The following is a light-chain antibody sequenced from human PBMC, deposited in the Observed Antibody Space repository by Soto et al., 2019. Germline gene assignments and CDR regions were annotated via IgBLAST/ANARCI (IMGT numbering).Light chain of an antibody. J-gene: IGKJ1*01. CDR2: NAS. CDR1: QDVTTW. Sequence: IQMTQSPSSLSGSVGERVTITCRASQDVTTWLAWYQQKPGKAPNLLIYNASSLERGVPSRFSAGGSGTEFTLTISSLQPNDSSTYSCQQYHNCGTFGQGNKVDIX. CDR3: QQYHNCGT. V-gene: IGKV1-5*01.